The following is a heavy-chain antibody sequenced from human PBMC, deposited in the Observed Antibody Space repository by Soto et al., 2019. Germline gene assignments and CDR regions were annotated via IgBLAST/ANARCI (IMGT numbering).Heavy chain of an antibody. Sequence: EVQLVESGGGLVQPGGSLRLSCAASGFTFSSYWMSWVRQAPGKGLEWVANIKQDGSEKYYVDSVKGRFTISRDNAKNSLYLQMNSLRAEDTAVYYCARDPLVVAATTFDISGQGTMGTVSS. CDR2: IKQDGSEK. CDR3: ARDPLVVAATTFDI. J-gene: IGHJ3*02. D-gene: IGHD2-15*01. CDR1: GFTFSSYW. V-gene: IGHV3-7*01.